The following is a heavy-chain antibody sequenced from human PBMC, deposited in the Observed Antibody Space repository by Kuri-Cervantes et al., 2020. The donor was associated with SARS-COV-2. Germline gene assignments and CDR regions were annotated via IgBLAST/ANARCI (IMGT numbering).Heavy chain of an antibody. CDR1: GYTLTELS. CDR2: FDPEDGET. Sequence: ASVKVSCKVSGYTLTELSMHWVRQAPGKGLEWMGGFDPEDGETIYAQKFQGRVTMTEDTSTDTAYMELSSLRSEDTAVYYCARGSLTIFGAARGSRPYNWFDPWGQGTLVTVSS. J-gene: IGHJ5*02. V-gene: IGHV1-24*01. D-gene: IGHD3-3*01. CDR3: ARGSLTIFGAARGSRPYNWFDP.